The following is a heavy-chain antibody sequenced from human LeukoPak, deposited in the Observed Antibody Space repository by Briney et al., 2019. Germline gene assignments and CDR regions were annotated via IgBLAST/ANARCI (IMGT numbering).Heavy chain of an antibody. V-gene: IGHV4-30-2*01. D-gene: IGHD3-22*01. CDR1: GGSISSGGYS. CDR3: ARAYDSSDPGYFQH. CDR2: IYHSGST. J-gene: IGHJ1*01. Sequence: SQTLSLTCAVSGGSISSGGYSWSWIRQPPGKGLEWIGYIYHSGSTYYNPSLKSRVTISVDRSKNQFSLKLSSVTAADTAVYYCARAYDSSDPGYFQHWGQGTLVTVSS.